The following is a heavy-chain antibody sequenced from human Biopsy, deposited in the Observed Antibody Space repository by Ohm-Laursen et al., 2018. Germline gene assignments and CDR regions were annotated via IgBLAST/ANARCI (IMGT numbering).Heavy chain of an antibody. CDR3: ARESALKCYQSLSYYNGMDV. D-gene: IGHD2-2*01. CDR2: IFYDGSNS. CDR1: GFTFINYV. Sequence: SLRLSCSASGFTFINYVMHWVRQAPGKGLEWVAFIFYDGSNSYYADSVKGRFTISRDNSMDTLYLQMNSLTAEDTAVYYFARESALKCYQSLSYYNGMDVWGQGTTVTVSS. V-gene: IGHV3-33*08. J-gene: IGHJ6*02.